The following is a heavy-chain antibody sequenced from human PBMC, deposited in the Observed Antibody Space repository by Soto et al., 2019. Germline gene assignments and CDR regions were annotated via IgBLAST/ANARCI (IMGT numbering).Heavy chain of an antibody. CDR1: GYTFTGYY. CDR2: INPNSGGT. D-gene: IGHD6-13*01. J-gene: IGHJ5*02. V-gene: IGHV1-2*04. Sequence: GASVKVSCKASGYTFTGYYMHWVRQAPGQGLEWMGWINPNSGGTNYAQKFQGWVTMTRDTSISTAHMELSRLRSDDTAVYYCAIGYNLKGIAAAGTGNWFDPWGQGTLVTVSS. CDR3: AIGYNLKGIAAAGTGNWFDP.